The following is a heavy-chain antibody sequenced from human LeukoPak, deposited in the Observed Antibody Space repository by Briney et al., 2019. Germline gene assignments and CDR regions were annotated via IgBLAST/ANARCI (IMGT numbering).Heavy chain of an antibody. CDR2: IYYSGST. D-gene: IGHD3-22*01. Sequence: SETLSLTCTVSGGSISSYYWSWIRQPPGKGLEWIGSIYYSGSTYYNPSLKSRVTISVDTSKNQFSLKLSSVTAADTAVYYCARRDSSGSGYFDYWGQGTLVTVSS. CDR1: GGSISSYY. V-gene: IGHV4-59*05. J-gene: IGHJ4*02. CDR3: ARRDSSGSGYFDY.